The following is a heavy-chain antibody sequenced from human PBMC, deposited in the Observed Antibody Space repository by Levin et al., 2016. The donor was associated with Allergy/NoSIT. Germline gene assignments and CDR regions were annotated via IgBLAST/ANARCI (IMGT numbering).Heavy chain of an antibody. Sequence: GESLKISCAASGFTFSSYSINWVRQAPGKGLEWVSSISSTSTYIYYADSVKGRFTISRDNAKNSLYLQMNNLRAEDTAVYYCARDSGSENYYYFYGMDVWGQGTTVTVSS. V-gene: IGHV3-21*01. CDR1: GFTFSSYS. CDR3: ARDSGSENYYYFYGMDV. J-gene: IGHJ6*02. D-gene: IGHD6-25*01. CDR2: ISSTSTYI.